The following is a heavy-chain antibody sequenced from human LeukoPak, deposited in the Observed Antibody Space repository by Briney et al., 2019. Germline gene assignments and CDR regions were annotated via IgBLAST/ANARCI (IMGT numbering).Heavy chain of an antibody. D-gene: IGHD4-17*01. V-gene: IGHV1-69*05. Sequence: GASVKVSCKASGGTFSSYAISWVRQAPGQGLEWMGRIIPIFGTANYAQKFQGRVTITTDESTSTAYMELSSLRSEDTAVYYCARDVHGDYGSGWFDPWGQGTLVSVSS. CDR1: GGTFSSYA. CDR3: ARDVHGDYGSGWFDP. J-gene: IGHJ5*02. CDR2: IIPIFGTA.